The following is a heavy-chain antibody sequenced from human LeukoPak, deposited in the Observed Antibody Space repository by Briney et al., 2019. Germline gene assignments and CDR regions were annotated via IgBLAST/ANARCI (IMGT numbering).Heavy chain of an antibody. Sequence: ASVKVSCKASGYTFTSYAMHWVRQAPGQRLEWMGWNNAGNGNTKYSQKFQGRVTITRDTSASTAYMELSSPRSEDTAVYYCARDVGDCSGGNCYSGVGWYFDLWGRGTLVTVSS. CDR3: ARDVGDCSGGNCYSGVGWYFDL. J-gene: IGHJ2*01. CDR1: GYTFTSYA. V-gene: IGHV1-3*01. CDR2: NNAGNGNT. D-gene: IGHD2-15*01.